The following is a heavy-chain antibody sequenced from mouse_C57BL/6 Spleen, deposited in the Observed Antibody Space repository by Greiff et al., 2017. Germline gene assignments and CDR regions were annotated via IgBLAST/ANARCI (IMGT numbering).Heavy chain of an antibody. V-gene: IGHV1-50*01. D-gene: IGHD2-3*01. CDR1: GYTFTSYW. CDR2: FDPSDSYT. CDR3: ARGYYAFYAMDY. J-gene: IGHJ4*01. Sequence: QVQLQQPGAELVKPGASVKLSCKASGYTFTSYWMQWVKQRPGQGLEWIGEFDPSDSYTNYNQKFKGKATLTVDTSSSTAYMQLSSLTSEDSAVYYCARGYYAFYAMDYWGQGTSVTVSS.